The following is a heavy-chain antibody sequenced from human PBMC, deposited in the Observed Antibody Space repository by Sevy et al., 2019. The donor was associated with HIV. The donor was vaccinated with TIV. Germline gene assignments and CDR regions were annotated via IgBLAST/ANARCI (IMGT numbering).Heavy chain of an antibody. V-gene: IGHV3-15*01. D-gene: IGHD3-9*01. CDR2: IKSKIDGETT. J-gene: IGHJ4*02. Sequence: GGSLRLSCAVSGLTFNNAWMNWVRQAPGTGLQWVGLIKSKIDGETTDYAAPVKARFTISRDDSKNTLFLQTNSLKIEDTAVYYCASAPGYYDSAPFDYWGPGTLVTVSS. CDR1: GLTFNNAW. CDR3: ASAPGYYDSAPFDY.